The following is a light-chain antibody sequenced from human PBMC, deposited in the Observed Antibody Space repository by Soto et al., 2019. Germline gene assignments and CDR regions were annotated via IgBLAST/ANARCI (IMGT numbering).Light chain of an antibody. CDR2: DVS. Sequence: QSVLTQPRSVSGSAGQSVTISCTGTSSDVGAYNYVSWYQQHPGKAPKLMTYDVSKRPSGVPDRFSGSKSGNTASLTISGLQAEDEADYYCCSYADNYSYVFGSGTKVTVL. V-gene: IGLV2-11*01. J-gene: IGLJ1*01. CDR3: CSYADNYSYV. CDR1: SSDVGAYNY.